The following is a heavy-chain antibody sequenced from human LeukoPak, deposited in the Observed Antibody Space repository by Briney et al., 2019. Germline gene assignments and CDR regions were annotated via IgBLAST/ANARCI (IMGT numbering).Heavy chain of an antibody. CDR3: ARDSPIAAPASGYYYGMDV. D-gene: IGHD6-13*01. Sequence: ASVKVSCKASGGTFSSYAISWVRQAPGQGLEWMGGIIPTFGTANYAQKFQGRVTITADESTSTAYMELSSLRSEDTAVYYCARDSPIAAPASGYYYGMDVWGQGTTVTVSS. V-gene: IGHV1-69*13. CDR1: GGTFSSYA. J-gene: IGHJ6*02. CDR2: IIPTFGTA.